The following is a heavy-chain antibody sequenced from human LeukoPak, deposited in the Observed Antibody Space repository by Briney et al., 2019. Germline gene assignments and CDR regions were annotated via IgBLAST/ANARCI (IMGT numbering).Heavy chain of an antibody. J-gene: IGHJ4*02. Sequence: SETLSLTCAVYGGSFSGYYWSWIRQPPGKGLEWIGEINHSGSTNYNPSLKIRVTISVDTSKNQFSVKLSSVTAADTAVYYCARGRQQLPRDYWGQGTLVTVSS. CDR1: GGSFSGYY. D-gene: IGHD6-13*01. CDR3: ARGRQQLPRDY. CDR2: INHSGST. V-gene: IGHV4-34*01.